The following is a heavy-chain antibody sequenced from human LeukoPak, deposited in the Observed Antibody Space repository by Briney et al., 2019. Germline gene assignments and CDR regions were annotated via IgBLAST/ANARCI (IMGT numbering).Heavy chain of an antibody. J-gene: IGHJ3*02. CDR2: ISSSSSYI. Sequence: GGSLRLSCAASGFTFSSYSMNWVRQAPGKGLEWVSSISSSSSYIYYADSVKGRFTISRDNAKSSLYLQMIRLSAEDTAVYYCAISSSTSYPGLDACDIWGQETMVTVSS. D-gene: IGHD2-2*01. CDR3: AISSSTSYPGLDACDI. CDR1: GFTFSSYS. V-gene: IGHV3-21*01.